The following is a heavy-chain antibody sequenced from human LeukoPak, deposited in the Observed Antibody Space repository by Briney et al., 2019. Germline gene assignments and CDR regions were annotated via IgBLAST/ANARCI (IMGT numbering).Heavy chain of an antibody. CDR2: FDPEDGET. J-gene: IGHJ4*02. V-gene: IGHV1-24*01. CDR1: GYTLTELS. CDR3: ARGARVTRVDY. D-gene: IGHD4-17*01. Sequence: ASVKVSCKVSGYTLTELSMHWVRQAPGKGLEWMGGFDPEDGETIYAQKFQGRVTITADKSTSTAYIELSSLRSEDTAVYYCARGARVTRVDYWGQGTLVTVSS.